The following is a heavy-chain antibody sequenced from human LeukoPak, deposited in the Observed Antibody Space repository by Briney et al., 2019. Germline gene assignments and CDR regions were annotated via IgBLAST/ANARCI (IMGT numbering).Heavy chain of an antibody. CDR2: INPSGGST. Sequence: AXVKVSCKASGYTFTSYYMHWVRQAPGQGLEWMGIINPSGGSTSYAQKFQGRVTMTRDMSTSTVYMELSSLRSEDTAVYYCASSQYYYDRPPPMDVWGKGTTVTVSS. D-gene: IGHD3-22*01. V-gene: IGHV1-46*01. J-gene: IGHJ6*03. CDR3: ASSQYYYDRPPPMDV. CDR1: GYTFTSYY.